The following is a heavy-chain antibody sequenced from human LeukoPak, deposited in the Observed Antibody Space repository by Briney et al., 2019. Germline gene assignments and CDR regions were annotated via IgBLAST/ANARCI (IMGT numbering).Heavy chain of an antibody. CDR2: ISDSGGGT. J-gene: IGHJ4*02. CDR3: AKDKDERGWYDFDY. Sequence: GGSLRLSCAASGFTFSSYVMNWVRQAPGKGLEWVSGISDSGGGTYYADSVKGRFTISRDNSKNTLYLQMNSLRAEDTAVYYCAKDKDERGWYDFDYWGQGTLVTVSS. D-gene: IGHD6-19*01. V-gene: IGHV3-23*01. CDR1: GFTFSSYV.